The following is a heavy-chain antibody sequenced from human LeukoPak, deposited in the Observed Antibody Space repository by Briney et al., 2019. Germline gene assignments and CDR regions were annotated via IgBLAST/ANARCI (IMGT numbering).Heavy chain of an antibody. Sequence: GGSLRLSCAASGFTFSSYAMHWVRQVPGKGLEWVAVISYDGSNKYYADSMKGRFTISRDNSKNTLYLQMNSLRAEDTAVYYCARGTPQASSSWYYFDYWGQGTLVTVSS. CDR1: GFTFSSYA. CDR3: ARGTPQASSSWYYFDY. V-gene: IGHV3-30-3*01. D-gene: IGHD6-13*01. CDR2: ISYDGSNK. J-gene: IGHJ4*02.